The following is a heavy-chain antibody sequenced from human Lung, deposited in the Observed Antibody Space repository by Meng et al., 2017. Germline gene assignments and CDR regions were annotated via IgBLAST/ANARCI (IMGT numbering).Heavy chain of an antibody. V-gene: IGHV1-18*01. CDR3: ARAWQMEGWFDP. Sequence: QFQLGKSGVQVQKPAASGKVSCKASGYTFTSYGISWVRQAPGQGLEWMGWISDYNGNTNYAQKLQGRVTMTTDTSTSTAYMELRSLRSDDTAVYYCARAWQMEGWFDPWGQGTLVTVSS. CDR1: GYTFTSYG. J-gene: IGHJ5*02. D-gene: IGHD5-24*01. CDR2: ISDYNGNT.